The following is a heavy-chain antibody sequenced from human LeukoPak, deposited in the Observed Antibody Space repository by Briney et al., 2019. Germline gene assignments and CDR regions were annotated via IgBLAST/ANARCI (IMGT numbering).Heavy chain of an antibody. J-gene: IGHJ4*02. V-gene: IGHV4-39*01. CDR2: ICYSGST. D-gene: IGHD3-22*01. CDR3: ARHSPYYYDSSGYQFDY. Sequence: SETLSLTCTVSGGSISSSSYYWGWIRQPPGKGLEWIGRICYSGSTYYNPSLKSRVTISVDTSKNQFSLKLSSVTAADTAVYYCARHSPYYYDSSGYQFDYWGQGTLVTVSS. CDR1: GGSISSSSYY.